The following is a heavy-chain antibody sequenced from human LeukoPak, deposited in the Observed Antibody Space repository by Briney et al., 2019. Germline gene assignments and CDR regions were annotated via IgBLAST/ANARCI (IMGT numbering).Heavy chain of an antibody. Sequence: GGSLRLSCAASGFIFSAHAMNWVRQAPGKGLEWVSRIGASGGDTYYADSGKGRFTISRDIYHNTLDLQMNTLRAEDTAVYYCAKEGGITYGQSQSNAMDVWGQGTTVIVSS. V-gene: IGHV3-23*01. CDR1: GFIFSAHA. CDR2: IGASGGDT. CDR3: AKEGGITYGQSQSNAMDV. J-gene: IGHJ6*02. D-gene: IGHD1-26*01.